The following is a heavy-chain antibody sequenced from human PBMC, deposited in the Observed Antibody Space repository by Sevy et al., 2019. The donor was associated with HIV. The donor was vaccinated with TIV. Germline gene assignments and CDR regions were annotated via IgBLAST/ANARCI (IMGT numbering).Heavy chain of an antibody. CDR3: AKYCSGTTCSHAFDI. V-gene: IGHV4-34*01. CDR2: INHSGST. J-gene: IGHJ3*02. CDR1: GGSFSGYY. D-gene: IGHD2-2*01. Sequence: SETLSLTCAVYGGSFSGYYWSWIRQPPGKGLEWIGEINHSGSTNYNPSLKSRVTISVDTSKNQFSLKLSSVTAADTAVYYCAKYCSGTTCSHAFDIWGQGTMVTVSS.